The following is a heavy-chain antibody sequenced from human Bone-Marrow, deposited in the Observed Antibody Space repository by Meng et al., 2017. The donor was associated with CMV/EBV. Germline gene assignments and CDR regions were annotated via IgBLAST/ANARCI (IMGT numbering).Heavy chain of an antibody. J-gene: IGHJ6*02. CDR2: IRYDGSNK. CDR1: GFTFDDFA. V-gene: IGHV3-30*02. Sequence: GGSLRLSCVASGFTFDDFAMHWVRQAPGKGLEWVAFIRYDGSNKYYADSVKGRFTISRDNSKNTLYLQMNSLRAEDTAVYYCAKELRSVYYYYGMDVWGQGTTVTVSS. CDR3: AKELRSVYYYYGMDV. D-gene: IGHD4-17*01.